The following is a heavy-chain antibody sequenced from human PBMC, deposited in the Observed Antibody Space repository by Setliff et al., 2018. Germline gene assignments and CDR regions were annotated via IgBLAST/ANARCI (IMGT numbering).Heavy chain of an antibody. V-gene: IGHV1-69*05. D-gene: IGHD5-18*01. Sequence: SVKVSCNASGGTFSSYGISWVRQDPGQGLEWMGGTIPIFGTTDYAQKFRGRVTIITDESTSTAFMQLSSLTSDDTAVYYCAREGVDTRSSTDYRYYMDVWGKGTTVTVSS. CDR1: GGTFSSYG. CDR2: TIPIFGTT. CDR3: AREGVDTRSSTDYRYYMDV. J-gene: IGHJ6*03.